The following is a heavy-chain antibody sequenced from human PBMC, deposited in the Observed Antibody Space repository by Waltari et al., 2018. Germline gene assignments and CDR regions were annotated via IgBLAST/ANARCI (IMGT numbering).Heavy chain of an antibody. CDR1: AFTFNKNN. Sequence: QMYLVESGGTVVQPGTSLTLSCAASAFTFNKNNMHWVRQAPGKGLEWVSFILYDGSDDSYADSVKGRFTISRDNSKHTIFLQMIGLKVEDTAVYFCAKDSGSGGYAFDVWGQGTMVTVSS. CDR2: ILYDGSDD. D-gene: IGHD1-26*01. CDR3: AKDSGSGGYAFDV. J-gene: IGHJ3*01. V-gene: IGHV3-30*02.